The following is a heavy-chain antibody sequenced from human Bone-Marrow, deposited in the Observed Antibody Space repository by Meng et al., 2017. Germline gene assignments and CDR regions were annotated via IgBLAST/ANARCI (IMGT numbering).Heavy chain of an antibody. CDR1: GYNFPDYW. D-gene: IGHD6-13*01. CDR3: ARDEDISAAGKLFGDY. V-gene: IGHV1-2*06. CDR2: IDPKSGDT. Sequence: ASVKVSCKPSGYNFPDYWLHWVRRAPGQGLEWMGRIDPKSGDTHHAQRFQGRVTMTGDTSISTAYMELSGLRSDDTAMYYCARDEDISAAGKLFGDYWGQGTLVTGSS. J-gene: IGHJ4*02.